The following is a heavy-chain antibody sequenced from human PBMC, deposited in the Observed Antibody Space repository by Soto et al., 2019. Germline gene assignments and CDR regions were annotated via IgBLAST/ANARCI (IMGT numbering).Heavy chain of an antibody. Sequence: SETLSLTCTVSGGSISSGDYYWSWIRQPPGKGLEWIGYIYYSGSTYYNPSLKSRVTISVDTSKNQFSLKLSSVTAADTAVYYCAREKTTVTTIGRYFDYWGQGTLVTVSS. J-gene: IGHJ4*02. CDR1: GGSISSGDYY. CDR2: IYYSGST. V-gene: IGHV4-30-4*01. D-gene: IGHD4-17*01. CDR3: AREKTTVTTIGRYFDY.